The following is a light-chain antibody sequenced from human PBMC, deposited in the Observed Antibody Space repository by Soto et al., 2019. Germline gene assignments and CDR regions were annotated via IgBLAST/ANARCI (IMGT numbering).Light chain of an antibody. CDR1: QSISSW. V-gene: IGKV1-5*03. CDR2: KAS. Sequence: DIQMTQSPSTLSASVGDRVIITCRASQSISSWLAWYQQKPGKAPKLLIYKASSLQSGVPSRFSGSGSGTEFTLTISSLQPDDFATYYCQHYNRYSTFGQGTKVEVK. J-gene: IGKJ1*01. CDR3: QHYNRYST.